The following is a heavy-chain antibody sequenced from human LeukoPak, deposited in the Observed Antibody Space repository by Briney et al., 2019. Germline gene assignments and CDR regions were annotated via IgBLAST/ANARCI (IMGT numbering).Heavy chain of an antibody. V-gene: IGHV5-51*01. CDR2: IFPGDSEV. CDR3: ARRPGLGFGVVKGYFQE. Sequence: GESLKISCKGSGYSFTNYWIGWVRQMPGKGLEWMGIIFPGDSEVRYSPSFQGQVTLSADKSISTAYLQWSSLKASDTAMYYCARRPGLGFGVVKGYFQEWGQGTLVTVSS. J-gene: IGHJ1*01. D-gene: IGHD3-10*01. CDR1: GYSFTNYW.